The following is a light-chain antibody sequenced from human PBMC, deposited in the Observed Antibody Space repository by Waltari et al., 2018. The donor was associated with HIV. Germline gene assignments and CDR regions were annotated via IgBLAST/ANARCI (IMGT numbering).Light chain of an antibody. CDR3: QNYNSCPALT. CDR2: AAS. J-gene: IGKJ4*01. Sequence: IQMTQSPSSLSASVGDRVTITCRASKGISNNLAWYQQKAGEIPKLLSYAASTLQSGVPSRFSGTSSGTDFTLTITSLQPEDVATYYCQNYNSCPALTFGGGTKVAIK. V-gene: IGKV1-27*01. CDR1: KGISNN.